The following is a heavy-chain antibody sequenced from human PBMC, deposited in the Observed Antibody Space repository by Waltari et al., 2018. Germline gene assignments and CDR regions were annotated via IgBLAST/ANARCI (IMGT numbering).Heavy chain of an antibody. CDR2: INHSGST. Sequence: QVQLQQWGAGLLKPSETLSLTCAVYGGSFSGSYWSWIRQPPGKGLEWIGEINHSGSTNYNPSLKSRVTISVDTSKNQFSLKLSSVTAADTAVYYCARPDYGDYTYFDYWGQGTLVTVSS. J-gene: IGHJ4*02. CDR1: GGSFSGSY. D-gene: IGHD4-17*01. CDR3: ARPDYGDYTYFDY. V-gene: IGHV4-34*01.